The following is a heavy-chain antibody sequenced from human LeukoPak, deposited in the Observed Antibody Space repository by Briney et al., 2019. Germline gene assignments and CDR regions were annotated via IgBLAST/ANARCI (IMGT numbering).Heavy chain of an antibody. CDR1: GYTFTEYY. J-gene: IGHJ4*02. V-gene: IGHV1-2*02. CDR3: ARGQSLNDY. Sequence: ASVKVSCKASGYTFTEYYMHWVRQAPGQRLEWMGWINPNSGGANYAEKFQGRVTMTRDTSISTAYMELSRLRYDDTALYYCARGQSLNDYWGQGTLVTVSS. CDR2: INPNSGGA.